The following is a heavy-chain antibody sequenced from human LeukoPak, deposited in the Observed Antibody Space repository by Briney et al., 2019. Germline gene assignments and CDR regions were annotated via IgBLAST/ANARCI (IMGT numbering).Heavy chain of an antibody. D-gene: IGHD3-16*01. CDR3: ARDGAKGGAFDI. CDR2: ISSGGSTI. CDR1: GFTFSDYY. Sequence: GGSLRLSCAVSGFTFSDYYMSWIRQAPGKGPEWVSSISSGGSTIYYANSVKGRFTISRDNAKNSLYLQMNSLRAEDTAVYYCARDGAKGGAFDIWGQGTMVTVSS. V-gene: IGHV3-11*04. J-gene: IGHJ3*02.